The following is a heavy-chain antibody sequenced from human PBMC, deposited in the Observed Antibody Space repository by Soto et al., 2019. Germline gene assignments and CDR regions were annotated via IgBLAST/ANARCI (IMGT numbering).Heavy chain of an antibody. V-gene: IGHV3-23*01. Sequence: GGSLRLSCAASGFTFTDYALSWVRQAPGKGLEWVATISGIGGSTYLADSVKGRLSISRDNSKNTGSLLMNSLRAEDTAVYFCARGSSGYISSWYYFDYWGRGTLVTVSS. D-gene: IGHD6-13*01. CDR2: ISGIGGST. CDR1: GFTFTDYA. J-gene: IGHJ4*02. CDR3: ARGSSGYISSWYYFDY.